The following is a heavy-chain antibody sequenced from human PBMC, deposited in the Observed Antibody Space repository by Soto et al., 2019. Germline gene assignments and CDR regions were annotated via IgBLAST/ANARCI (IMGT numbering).Heavy chain of an antibody. V-gene: IGHV3-23*01. D-gene: IGHD1-7*01. J-gene: IGHJ3*02. CDR3: AKRNSWSPALVLDI. CDR1: GFTFSSYA. CDR2: ISGSGGST. Sequence: EVQLLESGGGLVQPGGSLRLSCAASGFTFSSYAMNWVRQAPGKGLEWVSAISGSGGSTYYADSVKGRFTISRDSSKNTLYLQMNILRAQDTAVYYCAKRNSWSPALVLDIWGQGTLVTVSS.